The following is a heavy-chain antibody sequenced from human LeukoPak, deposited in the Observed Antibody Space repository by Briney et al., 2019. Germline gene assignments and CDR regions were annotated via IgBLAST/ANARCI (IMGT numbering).Heavy chain of an antibody. CDR1: GGTFSSYA. CDR2: IIPILGIA. J-gene: IGHJ4*02. CDR3: ARGYYYDSSGYYDY. D-gene: IGHD3-22*01. V-gene: IGHV1-69*04. Sequence: GASVKVSCKASGGTFSSYAISWVRQAPGQGLAWMGRIIPILGIANYAQKFQGRVTITADKSTSTAYMELSSLRSEDTAVYYCARGYYYDSSGYYDYWGQGTLVTVSS.